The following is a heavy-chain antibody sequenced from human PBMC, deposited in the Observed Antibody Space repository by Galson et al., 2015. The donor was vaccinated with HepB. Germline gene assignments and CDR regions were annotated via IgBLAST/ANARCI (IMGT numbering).Heavy chain of an antibody. D-gene: IGHD3-10*01. CDR3: ARARGSGSYYHYYMDV. J-gene: IGHJ6*03. Sequence: LSLTCAVYGGSFSGYYWSWIRQPPGKGLEWIGEINHSGSTNCNPSLKSRVTISVDTSKNQFSLKLSSVTAADTAVYYCARARGSGSYYHYYMDVWGKGTTVTVSS. CDR2: INHSGST. V-gene: IGHV4-34*01. CDR1: GGSFSGYY.